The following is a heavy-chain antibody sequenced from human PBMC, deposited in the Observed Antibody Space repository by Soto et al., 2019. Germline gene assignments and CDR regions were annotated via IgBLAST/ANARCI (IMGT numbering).Heavy chain of an antibody. D-gene: IGHD6-13*01. V-gene: IGHV3-53*01. J-gene: IGHJ4*02. CDR3: AKAGGAAGTVDYFDY. Sequence: PGGSLRLSCAASGFSVSDKYMSWVRQAPGKGLEWVSIIYSGVSTYYADSVKGRLTITRDNSKNTLYLQMNSLRAEDTAVYSCAKAGGAAGTVDYFDYWGQGTLVTVSS. CDR1: GFSVSDKY. CDR2: IYSGVST.